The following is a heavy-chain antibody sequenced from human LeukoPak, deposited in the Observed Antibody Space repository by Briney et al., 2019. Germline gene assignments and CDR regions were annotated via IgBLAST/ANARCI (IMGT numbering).Heavy chain of an antibody. D-gene: IGHD6-19*01. CDR1: GYTLTELS. V-gene: IGHV1-24*01. J-gene: IGHJ4*02. CDR2: FDPEDGET. CDR3: ATDSSGWYDFDY. Sequence: ALVKVSCKVSGYTLTELSMHWVRQAPGKGLEWMGGFDPEDGETIYAQKFQGRVTMTEDTSTDTAYMELSSLRSEDTAVYYCATDSSGWYDFDYWGQGTLVTVSS.